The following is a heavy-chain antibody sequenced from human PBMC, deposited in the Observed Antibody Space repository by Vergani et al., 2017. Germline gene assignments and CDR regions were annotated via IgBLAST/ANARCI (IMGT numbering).Heavy chain of an antibody. CDR1: DSSIMTNPY. J-gene: IGHJ6*02. D-gene: IGHD3-10*01. CDR2: IHHSGDT. V-gene: IGHV4-38-2*01. CDR3: ARHRGSGGFFPSSYFSGRAL. Sequence: QVQLQESGPGLVKPSETLTLTCDVSDSSIMTNPYWGWFRQSPGKGLEWIGCIHHSGDTHYNSSLKSRVSISIVSSSKFSLSLTSVTAADTAIYYCARHRGSGGFFPSSYFSGRALWGHGTTVTVSS.